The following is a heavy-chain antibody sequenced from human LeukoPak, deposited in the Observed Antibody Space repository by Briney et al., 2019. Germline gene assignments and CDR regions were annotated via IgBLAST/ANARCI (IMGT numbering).Heavy chain of an antibody. D-gene: IGHD1-20*01. V-gene: IGHV4-59*01. Sequence: SETLSLTCTVSGGSISTYYWSWIRQPPGKGLEWIAYVFYSGRTSYNPSLKGRVTISVDTSKNQFSLKLSSVAAADTAVYYCARLGNWSDAFDIWGQGTMVTVSS. CDR2: VFYSGRT. J-gene: IGHJ3*02. CDR1: GGSISTYY. CDR3: ARLGNWSDAFDI.